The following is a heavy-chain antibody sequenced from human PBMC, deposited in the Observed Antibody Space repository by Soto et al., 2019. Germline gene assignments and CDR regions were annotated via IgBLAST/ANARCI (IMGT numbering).Heavy chain of an antibody. CDR1: GGSISSGDYY. J-gene: IGHJ6*02. CDR3: AARFGDLGYYYGMDV. D-gene: IGHD3-10*01. CDR2: IYYSGST. Sequence: QVQLQESGPGLVKPSQTLSLTCTVSGGSISSGDYYWSWIRQPPGKGLEWIGYIYYSGSTYYNPSLKSRVTISVDTSKNQFSLKLISVTAADTAVYYCAARFGDLGYYYGMDVWGQGTTVTVSS. V-gene: IGHV4-30-4*01.